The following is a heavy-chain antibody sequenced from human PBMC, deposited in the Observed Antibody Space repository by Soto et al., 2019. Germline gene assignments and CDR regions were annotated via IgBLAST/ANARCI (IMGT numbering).Heavy chain of an antibody. D-gene: IGHD2-2*01. CDR2: IIPIFGTA. CDR1: GGTFSSYA. CDR3: ARKRDIVLVPAAIYYYGMDV. Sequence: SVKVSCKASGGTFSSYAISWVRQAPGQGLEWMGGIIPIFGTANYAQKFQGRVTITADESTSTAYMELSSLRSEDTAVYYCARKRDIVLVPAAIYYYGMDVWGQGTMVTVSS. J-gene: IGHJ6*02. V-gene: IGHV1-69*13.